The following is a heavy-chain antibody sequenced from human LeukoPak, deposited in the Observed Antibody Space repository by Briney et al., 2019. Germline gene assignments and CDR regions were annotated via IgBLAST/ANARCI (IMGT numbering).Heavy chain of an antibody. CDR2: INWNGGST. CDR1: GFTFDDYG. Sequence: GGSLRLSCAASGFTFDDYGMSWVRQAPGKGLEWVSGINWNGGSTGYADSVKGRFTISRDNAKNSLCLQMNSLRAEDTAVYYCAREYNWMDFDYWGQGTLVTVSS. V-gene: IGHV3-20*04. J-gene: IGHJ4*02. D-gene: IGHD1-1*01. CDR3: AREYNWMDFDY.